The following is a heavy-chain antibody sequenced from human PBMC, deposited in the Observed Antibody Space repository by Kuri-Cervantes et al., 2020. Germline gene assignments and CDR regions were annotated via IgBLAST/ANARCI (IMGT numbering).Heavy chain of an antibody. V-gene: IGHV1-46*01. Sequence: ASVKVSCKASGYTFTSYYMHWVRQAPGQGLEWMRIINPSGGSTSYAQKFQGRVTMTRDTSTSTVAMELSSLTSEDTAVYYCAKTDGAGYSSGWYQNHPFDYWGHGTLVTVSS. CDR2: INPSGGST. D-gene: IGHD6-19*01. CDR3: AKTDGAGYSSGWYQNHPFDY. CDR1: GYTFTSYY. J-gene: IGHJ4*01.